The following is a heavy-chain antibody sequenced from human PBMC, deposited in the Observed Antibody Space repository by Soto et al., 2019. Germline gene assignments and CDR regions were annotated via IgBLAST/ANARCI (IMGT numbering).Heavy chain of an antibody. CDR1: GGSISSTKYY. Sequence: KPSETLSLTCTVSGGSISSTKYYWGWIRQPPGKGLEWIGSIYYSGSTYYNPSLKSRVTISVDTSKNQFSLKLSSVTAADTAVYYCARYTIIRGDNYYYYGMDVWGQGTTVTVSS. V-gene: IGHV4-39*01. D-gene: IGHD3-9*01. CDR3: ARYTIIRGDNYYYYGMDV. CDR2: IYYSGST. J-gene: IGHJ6*02.